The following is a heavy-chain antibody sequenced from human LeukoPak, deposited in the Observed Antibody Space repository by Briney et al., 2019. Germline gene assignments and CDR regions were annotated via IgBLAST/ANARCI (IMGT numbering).Heavy chain of an antibody. Sequence: ASVKLSCKASGYTFTGYYMHWIRQAPGPGLEWMGWINPNSGGTNYAQKFQGRVTMTRDTSISTAYMELRRLRSDDTAVYYCARGYCSSTSCRPYYYYYMDVWGKGTTVTVSS. CDR1: GYTFTGYY. V-gene: IGHV1-2*02. CDR2: INPNSGGT. J-gene: IGHJ6*03. CDR3: ARGYCSSTSCRPYYYYYMDV. D-gene: IGHD2-2*01.